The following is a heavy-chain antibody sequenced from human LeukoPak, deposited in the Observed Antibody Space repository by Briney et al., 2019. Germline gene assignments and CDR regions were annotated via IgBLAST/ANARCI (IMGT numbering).Heavy chain of an antibody. CDR1: GYTFTSYD. V-gene: IGHV1-8*03. J-gene: IGHJ5*02. Sequence: ASVQVSCKASGYTFTSYDINWVRQATGQGLEWMGWMNPNSGNTGYAQKFQGRVTITRNTSISTAYMELSSLRSEDTAVYYCARAEIRYYDFWSGYHNWFDPWGQGTLVTVSS. CDR2: MNPNSGNT. CDR3: ARAEIRYYDFWSGYHNWFDP. D-gene: IGHD3-3*01.